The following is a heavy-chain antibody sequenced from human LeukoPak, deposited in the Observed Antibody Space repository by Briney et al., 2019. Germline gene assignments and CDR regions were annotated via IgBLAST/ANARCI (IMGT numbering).Heavy chain of an antibody. Sequence: PSETPSLTCTVSGGSFSSSSYFWGWIRQPPGKGLEWIGTIHYSGSTYYNPSLKSRVTISVDTSKNQFSLRLSSVTAADTAVYYCARLYSQNWSPYYFDYWGQGTLVTASS. CDR3: ARLYSQNWSPYYFDY. D-gene: IGHD1-1*01. V-gene: IGHV4-39*01. CDR1: GGSFSSSSYF. CDR2: IHYSGST. J-gene: IGHJ4*02.